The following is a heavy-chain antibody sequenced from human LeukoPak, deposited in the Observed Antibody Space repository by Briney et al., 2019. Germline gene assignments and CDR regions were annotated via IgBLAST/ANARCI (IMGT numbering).Heavy chain of an antibody. J-gene: IGHJ4*02. Sequence: GASVKVSCKASGYTFTSYDINWVRQATGQGLEWMGWMNPNSGNTGYAQKFQGRVTITRNTSISTAYMELSSLRSEDTAVYYCARAPSRYSGYDYWWIPYSSSHLDFDYWGQGTLVTVSS. V-gene: IGHV1-8*03. CDR3: ARAPSRYSGYDYWWIPYSSSHLDFDY. CDR1: GYTFTSYD. D-gene: IGHD5-12*01. CDR2: MNPNSGNT.